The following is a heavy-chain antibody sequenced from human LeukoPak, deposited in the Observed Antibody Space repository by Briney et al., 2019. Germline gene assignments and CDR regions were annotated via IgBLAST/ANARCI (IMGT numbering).Heavy chain of an antibody. CDR2: SRNKATSYTT. Sequence: GGSLRLSCAASGFTFSDHYMDWVRHTPGKGLEWVGRSRNKATSYTTEYAASVKGRFIISRDDSKNSLYLQMNSLKTEDTAVYYCARDLDYGGNSDAFDIWGQGTMVTVSS. CDR1: GFTFSDHY. CDR3: ARDLDYGGNSDAFDI. V-gene: IGHV3-72*01. J-gene: IGHJ3*02. D-gene: IGHD4-23*01.